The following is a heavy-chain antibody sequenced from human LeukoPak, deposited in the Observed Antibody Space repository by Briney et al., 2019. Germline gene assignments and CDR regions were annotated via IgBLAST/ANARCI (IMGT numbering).Heavy chain of an antibody. CDR1: GYSFTSYW. CDR2: IYPGDSDT. CDR3: ARQRHYYDSSGETWFDP. Sequence: GESPKISCKGSGYSFTSYWIGWVRQMPGKGLEWMGIIYPGDSDTRYSPSFQGQVTISADKSISTAYLQWSSLKASDTAMYYCARQRHYYDSSGETWFDPWGQGTLVTVSS. D-gene: IGHD3-22*01. J-gene: IGHJ5*02. V-gene: IGHV5-51*01.